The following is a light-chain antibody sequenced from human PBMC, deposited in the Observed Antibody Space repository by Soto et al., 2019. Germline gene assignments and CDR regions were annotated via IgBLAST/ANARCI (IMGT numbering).Light chain of an antibody. J-gene: IGKJ5*01. V-gene: IGKV3-15*01. CDR3: QQYKNWPL. CDR1: HSVNTH. Sequence: RXSHSVNTHAAWXQQXPGXAPXXLLYGASTRATGIPVRFSGSGFGTEFTLTISSLQSEDSAVYYCQQYKNWPLFGQGTRLEIK. CDR2: GAS.